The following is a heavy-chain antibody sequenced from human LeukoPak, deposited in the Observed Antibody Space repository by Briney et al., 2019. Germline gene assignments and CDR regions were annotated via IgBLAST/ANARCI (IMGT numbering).Heavy chain of an antibody. CDR1: GFTFSSYA. J-gene: IGHJ5*02. D-gene: IGHD2-2*01. V-gene: IGHV3-23*01. Sequence: GGSLRLSCAASGFTFSSYAMSWVRQAPGKGLEWVSAISGSGGSTYYADSVKGRFTISRDNSKNTLYLQMNSLRAEDTAVYYCAKDSTPTIVVVPAAWLDPWGQGTLVTVSS. CDR3: AKDSTPTIVVVPAAWLDP. CDR2: ISGSGGST.